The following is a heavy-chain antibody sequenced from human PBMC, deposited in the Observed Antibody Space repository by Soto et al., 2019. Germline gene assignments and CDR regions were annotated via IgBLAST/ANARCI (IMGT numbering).Heavy chain of an antibody. Sequence: PGGSLRLSCAASGFTFSSYAMSWVRQAPGKGLEWVSAISSSGSSTYYADSVKGRFTISRDNSKNSLYLQMNSLRAEDTAVYYCARAIVLMVYAEYDAFDIWGQGTMVTVSS. J-gene: IGHJ3*02. CDR2: ISSSGSST. D-gene: IGHD2-8*01. CDR1: GFTFSSYA. V-gene: IGHV3-23*01. CDR3: ARAIVLMVYAEYDAFDI.